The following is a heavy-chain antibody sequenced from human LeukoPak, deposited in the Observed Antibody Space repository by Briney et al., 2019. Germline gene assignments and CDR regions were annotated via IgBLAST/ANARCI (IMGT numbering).Heavy chain of an antibody. CDR2: ISSSSSTI. J-gene: IGHJ4*02. D-gene: IGHD3-3*02. Sequence: PGGSLRLSCAASGFTFSSYSMNWVHQAPGKGLEWVSYISSSSSTIYYADSVKGRFTISRDNAKNSLYLQMNSLRAEDTAVYYCASGTSRGYWGQGTLVTVSS. CDR1: GFTFSSYS. V-gene: IGHV3-48*01. CDR3: ASGTSRGY.